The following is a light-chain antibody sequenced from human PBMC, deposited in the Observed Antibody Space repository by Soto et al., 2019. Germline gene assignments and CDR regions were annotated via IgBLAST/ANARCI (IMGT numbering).Light chain of an antibody. V-gene: IGKV3-11*01. CDR2: DAS. CDR3: HQRSTWPFT. CDR1: QSISSY. Sequence: EIVLTQSPATLSLSPGERATLSCRASQSISSYLAWYQQKPDQAPRLLIYDASNRATGNPARFSGSGSGTDFTLTISSLEPEDFAAEYCHQRSTWPFTFGPGTKVDIK. J-gene: IGKJ3*01.